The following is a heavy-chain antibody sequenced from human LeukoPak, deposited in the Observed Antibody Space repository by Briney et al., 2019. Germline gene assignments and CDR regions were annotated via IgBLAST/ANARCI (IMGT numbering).Heavy chain of an antibody. CDR1: GFTFSSYG. V-gene: IGHV3-30*02. D-gene: IGHD3-22*01. CDR2: IVYDGSDK. Sequence: PGGPLRLSCAASGFTFSSYGMHWVRQAPGKGLEWVAFIVYDGSDKYYADYVKGRFTISRDNSKNTLYLQMNSPRAEDTAVYYCAVPYYYDSSGYHDAFDIWGQGTMVTVSS. J-gene: IGHJ3*02. CDR3: AVPYYYDSSGYHDAFDI.